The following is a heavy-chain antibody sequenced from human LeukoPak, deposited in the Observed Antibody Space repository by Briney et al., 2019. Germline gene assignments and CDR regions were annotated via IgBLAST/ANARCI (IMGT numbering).Heavy chain of an antibody. D-gene: IGHD3-22*01. V-gene: IGHV3-66*03. CDR2: VYSDNT. CDR3: ARGQFRLSDYDSSGFDY. CDR1: GFTVSSNS. Sequence: GGSLRLSCTVSGFTVSSNSMSWVRQAPGKGLEWVSFVYSDNTHYSDSVKGRFTISRDNSKNTLYLQMISLRAEDTAVYYCARGQFRLSDYDSSGFDYWGQGTLVTVSS. J-gene: IGHJ4*02.